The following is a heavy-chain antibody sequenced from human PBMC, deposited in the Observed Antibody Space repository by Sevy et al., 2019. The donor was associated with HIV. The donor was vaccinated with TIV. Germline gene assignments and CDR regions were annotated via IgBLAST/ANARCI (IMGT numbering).Heavy chain of an antibody. Sequence: GGSLRLSCAASGFTFSDYYMSWIRQAPGKGLEWISYISGSSSAIVYADSVKGRFAISRNNAKNSLYLHMDNLRAEDTAVYFCVGRPYSSAYSSSYHFDYWGQGTLVTVSS. CDR2: ISGSSSAI. D-gene: IGHD3-16*01. V-gene: IGHV3-11*01. CDR3: VGRPYSSAYSSSYHFDY. J-gene: IGHJ4*02. CDR1: GFTFSDYY.